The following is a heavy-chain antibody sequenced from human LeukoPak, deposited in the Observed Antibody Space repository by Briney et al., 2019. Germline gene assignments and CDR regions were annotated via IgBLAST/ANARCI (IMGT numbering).Heavy chain of an antibody. V-gene: IGHV4-59*01. J-gene: IGHJ5*02. CDR1: GGSISSYY. CDR3: ARALYYDFWSGYNNWFDP. D-gene: IGHD3-3*01. CDR2: IYYSGST. Sequence: SETLSLTCTVSGGSISSYYWSWIRQPPGKGLEWIGYIYYSGSTNYNPSLKSRVTISVDTSKNQLSLKLSSVTAADTAVYYCARALYYDFWSGYNNWFDPWGQGTLVTVSS.